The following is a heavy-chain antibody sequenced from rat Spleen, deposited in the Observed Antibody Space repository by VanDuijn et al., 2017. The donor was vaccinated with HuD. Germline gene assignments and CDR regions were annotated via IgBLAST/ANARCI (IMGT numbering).Heavy chain of an antibody. V-gene: IGHV4-2*01. Sequence: EVKLVESGGGLVQPGRSLKLSCAASGFNFNDYWMGWVRQAPGKGLEWIGEINKDSSTIHCAPSLKDRFTISRDNAQNTLYLQMSKLGSEDTAIYYCARSPTEYNSGSYYVMDAWGQGASVTVSS. D-gene: IGHD4-3*01. CDR1: GFNFNDYW. CDR2: INKDSSTI. J-gene: IGHJ4*01. CDR3: ARSPTEYNSGSYYVMDA.